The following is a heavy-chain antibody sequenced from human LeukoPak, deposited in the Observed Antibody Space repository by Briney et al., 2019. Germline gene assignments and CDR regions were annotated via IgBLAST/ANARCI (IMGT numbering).Heavy chain of an antibody. CDR3: AKDLGRYRNNYFDY. D-gene: IGHD1-26*01. CDR2: ISGSGGGT. V-gene: IGHV3-23*01. J-gene: IGHJ4*02. CDR1: GFTFNSYA. Sequence: GGSLRLSCAASGFTFNSYAMSWVRQAPARGLEWVASISGSGGGTYYTDSVKGRFTISRDDSKNTLYLQMNSLRAEDTAVYYCAKDLGRYRNNYFDYWGQGTLVTVSS.